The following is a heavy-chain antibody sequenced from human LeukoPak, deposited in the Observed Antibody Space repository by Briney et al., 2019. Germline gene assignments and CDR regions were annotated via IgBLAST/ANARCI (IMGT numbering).Heavy chain of an antibody. V-gene: IGHV1-69*06. D-gene: IGHD5-18*01. CDR1: GGTFSSYA. Sequence: GASVKVSCKASGGTFSSYAISWVRQAPGQGLEWMGGIIPIFGTANYAQKFQGRVTITADKSTSTAYMELSSLRSEDTAVYYCASLGTAMGDAFDIWGQGTMVTVSS. CDR3: ASLGTAMGDAFDI. CDR2: IIPIFGTA. J-gene: IGHJ3*02.